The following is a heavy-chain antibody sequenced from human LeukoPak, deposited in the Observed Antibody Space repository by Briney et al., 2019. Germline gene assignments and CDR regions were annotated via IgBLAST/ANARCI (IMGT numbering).Heavy chain of an antibody. CDR1: GFTFSDSA. CDR3: ARGAYGSGTYHDFDI. CDR2: ISASGGNS. J-gene: IGHJ3*02. D-gene: IGHD3-10*01. V-gene: IGHV3-23*01. Sequence: GGSLRLSCEASGFTFSDSAMSWVRQASGRGLEWVSLISASGGNSYYADSVKGRFTVSRDSSKNTLYLQMNSLRAEDTAVYYCARGAYGSGTYHDFDIWGQGTMVTVSS.